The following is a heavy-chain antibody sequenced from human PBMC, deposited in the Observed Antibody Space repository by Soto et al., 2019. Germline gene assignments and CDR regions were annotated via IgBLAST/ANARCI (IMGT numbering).Heavy chain of an antibody. V-gene: IGHV3-23*01. Sequence: GGSLRLSCAASGFNFRSYAMSWVRQAPGKGLEWVSAISGSGGTTDYAAPVKGRFTISRDDSKNTLYLQMNSLKTEDTAVYYCTTGSYYKYYYYYYGMDVWGQGTTVTVSS. J-gene: IGHJ6*02. CDR2: ISGSGGTT. CDR1: GFNFRSYA. CDR3: TTGSYYKYYYYYYGMDV. D-gene: IGHD3-10*01.